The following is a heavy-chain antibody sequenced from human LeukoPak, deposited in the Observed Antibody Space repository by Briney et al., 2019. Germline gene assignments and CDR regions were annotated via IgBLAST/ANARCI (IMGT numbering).Heavy chain of an antibody. CDR1: GYSFTSYW. CDR2: IYPGDSDT. CDR3: ARRDRVPGSYYGYYFDY. V-gene: IGHV5-51*01. D-gene: IGHD3-10*01. Sequence: GESLKISCKGSGYSFTSYWIGWVRQMPGKGLEWMGIIYPGDSDTRYSPSFQGQVTISADKSISTAYLQWSGLKASDTAMYYCARRDRVPGSYYGYYFDYWGQGTLVTVSS. J-gene: IGHJ4*02.